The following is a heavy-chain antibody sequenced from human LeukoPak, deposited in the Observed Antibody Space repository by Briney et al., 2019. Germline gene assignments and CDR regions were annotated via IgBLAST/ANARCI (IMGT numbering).Heavy chain of an antibody. V-gene: IGHV1-69*01. D-gene: IGHD2-2*01. Sequence: SVKVSCKASGGTFSSYAISWVRQAPGQGLEWMGGIIPIFGTANYAQKFQGRVTITADESTSTAYMELSSLRSEDTAVYYCARDLEQDCSSTSCYRYFDYWGQGPLVTVSS. CDR3: ARDLEQDCSSTSCYRYFDY. CDR2: IIPIFGTA. CDR1: GGTFSSYA. J-gene: IGHJ4*02.